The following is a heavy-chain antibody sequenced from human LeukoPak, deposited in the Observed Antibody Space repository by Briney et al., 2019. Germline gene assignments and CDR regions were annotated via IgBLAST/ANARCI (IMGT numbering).Heavy chain of an antibody. V-gene: IGHV1-8*01. CDR1: GCTFTSYD. Sequence: GASVKVSCKASGCTFTSYDINWVRQATGQGLEWMGWMNPNSGNTGYAQKFQGRVTMTRNTSISTAYMELSSLRSEDTAVYYCARGRMVRGVGNWFDPWGQGTLVTVSS. D-gene: IGHD3-10*01. CDR3: ARGRMVRGVGNWFDP. CDR2: MNPNSGNT. J-gene: IGHJ5*02.